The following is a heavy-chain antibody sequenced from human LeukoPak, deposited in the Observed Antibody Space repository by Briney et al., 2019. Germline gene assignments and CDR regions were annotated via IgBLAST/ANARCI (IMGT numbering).Heavy chain of an antibody. CDR3: ARGHPRYCSSTSCPTRWFDP. J-gene: IGHJ5*02. CDR2: INHSGST. Sequence: SETLSLTCAVYGGSFSGCYWSWIRQPPGKGLEWIGEINHSGSTNYNPSLKSRVTISVDTSKNQFSLKLSSVTAADTAVYYCARGHPRYCSSTSCPTRWFDPWGQGTLVTVSS. CDR1: GGSFSGCY. D-gene: IGHD2-2*01. V-gene: IGHV4-34*01.